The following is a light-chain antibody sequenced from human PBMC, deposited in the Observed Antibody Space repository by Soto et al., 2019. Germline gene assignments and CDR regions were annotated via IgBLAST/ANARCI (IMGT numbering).Light chain of an antibody. J-gene: IGLJ2*01. CDR3: QVWDSSSDPPEVV. CDR1: NIGSKS. Sequence: SYELTQPPSVSVAPGKTARITCGGNNIGSKSVHWYQQKPGQAPVLVIYYDSDRPSGIPERFSGSNSGNTATLTISRVEAGDEADYYCQVWDSSSDPPEVVFGGGTKLTVL. CDR2: YDS. V-gene: IGLV3-21*04.